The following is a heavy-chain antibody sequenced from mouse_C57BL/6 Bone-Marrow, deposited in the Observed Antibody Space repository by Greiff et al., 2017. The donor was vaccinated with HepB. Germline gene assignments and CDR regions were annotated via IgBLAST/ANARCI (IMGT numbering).Heavy chain of an antibody. J-gene: IGHJ3*01. CDR1: GFSLTSYA. D-gene: IGHD2-4*01. V-gene: IGHV2-9-1*01. CDR2: IWTGGGT. CDR3: ARSFYDYDGEVFAY. Sequence: VQLVESGPGLVAPSQSLSITCTVSGFSLTSYAISWVRQPPGKGLEWLGVIWTGGGTNYNSALKSRLSISKDNSKSQVFLKMNSLQTDDTARYYCARSFYDYDGEVFAYWGQGTLVTVSA.